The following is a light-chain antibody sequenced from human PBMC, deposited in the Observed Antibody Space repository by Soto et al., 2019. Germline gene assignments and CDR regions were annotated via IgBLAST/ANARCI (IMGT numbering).Light chain of an antibody. CDR2: AAS. CDR1: QSISSY. J-gene: IGKJ1*01. V-gene: IGKV1-39*01. Sequence: DIQMTQSPSSLAAAVLEGVARTCLASQSISSYLNWYQQKPGKAPKLLIYAASSLQSGVPSRFSGSGSGTDFTLTISSLQPEDFATYYCQQSYSTPRTFGQGTKVDIK. CDR3: QQSYSTPRT.